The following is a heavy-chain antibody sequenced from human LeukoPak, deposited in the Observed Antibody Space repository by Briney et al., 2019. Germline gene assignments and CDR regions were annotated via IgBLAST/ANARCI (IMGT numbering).Heavy chain of an antibody. V-gene: IGHV4-59*01. J-gene: IGHJ4*02. CDR3: ARYCTGHCYTGDSYYFDY. Sequence: SETLSLTCTVSGGSISSYYWSWIRQPPGKGLEWIGYTYYSGSTNYNPSLKSRVTISVDTSKNQFSLKLSSVTAADTAVYYCARYCTGHCYTGDSYYFDYWGQGTLVTVSS. CDR2: TYYSGST. CDR1: GGSISSYY. D-gene: IGHD2-2*02.